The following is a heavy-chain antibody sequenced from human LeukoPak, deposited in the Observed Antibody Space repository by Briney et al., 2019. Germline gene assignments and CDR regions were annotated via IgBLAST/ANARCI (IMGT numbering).Heavy chain of an antibody. J-gene: IGHJ4*02. D-gene: IGHD3-16*02. CDR3: AKPNSGSYPTAYDC. CDR2: ISYDGSNK. Sequence: GGSLRLSCAASGFTFSSYGMHWVRQAPGKGLEWVAVISYDGSNKYYADSVKGRFTISRDNSKNTMILQMNSLRGEDTAVYYCAKPNSGSYPTAYDCWGQGTLVTVSS. V-gene: IGHV3-30*18. CDR1: GFTFSSYG.